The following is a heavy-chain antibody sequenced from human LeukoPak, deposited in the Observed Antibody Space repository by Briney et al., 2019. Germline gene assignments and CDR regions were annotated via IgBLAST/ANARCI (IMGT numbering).Heavy chain of an antibody. Sequence: GGSLRLSCAASGFTFNTYSMSWVRQAPGKGLEWVSYISGSGSAIYYADSVKGRFTISRDNAKNSLYLQMNSLRAEDTAVYYCARDGYHYYGSGTYFGYYYMDVWGKGTTVTISS. CDR3: ARDGYHYYGSGTYFGYYYMDV. CDR2: ISGSGSAI. D-gene: IGHD3-10*01. CDR1: GFTFNTYS. J-gene: IGHJ6*03. V-gene: IGHV3-48*04.